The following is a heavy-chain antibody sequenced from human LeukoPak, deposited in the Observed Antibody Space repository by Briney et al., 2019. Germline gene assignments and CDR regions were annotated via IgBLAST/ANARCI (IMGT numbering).Heavy chain of an antibody. V-gene: IGHV4-4*07. Sequence: PSETLSLTCTVSGGSISSHYWSWIRQPAGKGLEWIGRIHTSGSTNYNPSLKSRVTMSVDTSKNQFSLKLNSVTAADTAVYYCARTFVYKWNDVPYYYYMDVWGKGTTVTVSS. CDR2: IHTSGST. D-gene: IGHD1-20*01. J-gene: IGHJ6*03. CDR3: ARTFVYKWNDVPYYYYMDV. CDR1: GGSISSHY.